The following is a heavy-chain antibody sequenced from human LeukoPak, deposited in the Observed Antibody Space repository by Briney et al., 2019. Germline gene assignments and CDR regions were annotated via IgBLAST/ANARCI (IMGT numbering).Heavy chain of an antibody. CDR3: ARGVGATYFDY. Sequence: ASVKVSCKASGGTFSSYAISWVRQAPGQGLEWMGGITPIFGTANYAQKFQGRVTITADKSTSTAYMELSSLRSEDTAVYYCARGVGATYFDYWGQGTLVTVSS. CDR2: ITPIFGTA. J-gene: IGHJ4*02. CDR1: GGTFSSYA. V-gene: IGHV1-69*06. D-gene: IGHD1-26*01.